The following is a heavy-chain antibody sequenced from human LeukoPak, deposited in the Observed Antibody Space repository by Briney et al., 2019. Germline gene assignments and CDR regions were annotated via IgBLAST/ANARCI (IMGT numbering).Heavy chain of an antibody. CDR2: ISSSSSTI. V-gene: IGHV3-48*01. CDR3: ARAAEWELYWFDP. CDR1: GFTFSSYS. D-gene: IGHD1-26*01. J-gene: IGHJ5*02. Sequence: GGSLRLSCAASGFTFSSYSMNWVRQAPGKGLEWVSYISSSSSTIYYADSVRGRFTISRDNAKNSLYLQMNSLRAEDTAVYYCARAAEWELYWFDPWGQGTLVTVSS.